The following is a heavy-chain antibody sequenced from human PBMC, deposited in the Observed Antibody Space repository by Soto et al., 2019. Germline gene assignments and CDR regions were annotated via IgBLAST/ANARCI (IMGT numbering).Heavy chain of an antibody. D-gene: IGHD3-16*01. CDR1: GYTFSTYA. CDR2: VNTGNGNT. J-gene: IGHJ6*02. Sequence: QVQLVQSGAEVKKPGASVKISCEASGYTFSTYAMHWVRQAPGQRLEWMGWVNTGNGNTKYSQKFQGRVTITVDTSASTAYMELSSLRYEDTAVFYCARGAYPPQSNYHFGMDVWGQGTTVTVSS. V-gene: IGHV1-3*04. CDR3: ARGAYPPQSNYHFGMDV.